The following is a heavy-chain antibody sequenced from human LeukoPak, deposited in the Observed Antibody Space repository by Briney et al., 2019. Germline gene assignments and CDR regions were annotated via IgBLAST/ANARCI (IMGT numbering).Heavy chain of an antibody. CDR3: ARHPRCGSSTRCYLSSLDY. CDR2: IYYGGST. D-gene: IGHD2-2*01. J-gene: IGHJ4*02. CDR1: GGCICSSSYY. V-gene: IGHV4-39*01. Sequence: PSETLSFTGTVSGGCICSSSYYWRWIRQPPGKVLEWIGSIYYGGSTYYIPSLKSRVTISVDTSKNQLSRNLSSVTAADTAVYNCARHPRCGSSTRCYLSSLDYWGQGTLVSLSS.